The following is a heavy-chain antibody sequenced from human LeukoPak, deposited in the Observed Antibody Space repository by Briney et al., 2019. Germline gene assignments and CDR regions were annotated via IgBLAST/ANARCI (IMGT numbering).Heavy chain of an antibody. V-gene: IGHV3-48*04. J-gene: IGHJ4*02. D-gene: IGHD4-17*01. CDR3: AKGNDYGDSLDY. Sequence: PGGSLRLSCVASGFSFNSHTINWVRQAPGKGLEWVSSISTDSKTIHYTDSVRGRFTISRDNAKNSLYLQMNSLRAEDTAVYYCAKGNDYGDSLDYWGQGTLVTVSS. CDR1: GFSFNSHT. CDR2: ISTDSKTI.